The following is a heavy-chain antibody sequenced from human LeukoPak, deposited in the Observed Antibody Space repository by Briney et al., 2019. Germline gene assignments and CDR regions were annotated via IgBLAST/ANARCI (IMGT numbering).Heavy chain of an antibody. CDR3: ASGTTNWNYVRAPFDY. Sequence: GGTLRLSCAASGFTFSSYGMSWVRQAPGKGLEWVSAITNSGGSTYYADSVKGRFTISRDNFKNTLYLQMNSLRAEDTAVYYCASGTTNWNYVRAPFDYWGQGTLVTVSS. V-gene: IGHV3-23*01. J-gene: IGHJ4*02. D-gene: IGHD1-7*01. CDR1: GFTFSSYG. CDR2: ITNSGGST.